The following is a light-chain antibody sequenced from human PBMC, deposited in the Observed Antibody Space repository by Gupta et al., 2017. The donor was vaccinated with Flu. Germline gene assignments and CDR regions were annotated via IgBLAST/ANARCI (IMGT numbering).Light chain of an antibody. CDR3: QQPSNWPPFT. J-gene: IGKJ4*01. CDR2: DAS. V-gene: IGKV3-11*01. CDR1: QGVSSS. Sequence: EILLTQSPATLSLSPGERATLSCRASQGVSSSLAWYQQKPGQAPRLLIYDASNRDTGVPARFSGSGFGKDFTLTISSREQEDFAVYYCQQPSNWPPFTFGRGTKVDIK.